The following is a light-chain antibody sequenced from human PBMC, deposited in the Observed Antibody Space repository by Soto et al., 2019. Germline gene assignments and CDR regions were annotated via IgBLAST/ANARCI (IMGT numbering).Light chain of an antibody. Sequence: DIQMTQSPSSLSASVGDRVTITCQASQDINKNLIWYQQKPGKAPKLLIYDASDLETGVPSRFSGSGSGTDFTLTISGLQPDDSATYYCHQTYSPPDTFGQGTKVDIK. CDR1: QDINKN. CDR2: DAS. J-gene: IGKJ1*01. V-gene: IGKV1-33*01. CDR3: HQTYSPPDT.